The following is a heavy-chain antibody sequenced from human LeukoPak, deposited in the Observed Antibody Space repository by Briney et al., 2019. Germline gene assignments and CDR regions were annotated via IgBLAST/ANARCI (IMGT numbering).Heavy chain of an antibody. CDR3: ARGGPTVTAFDY. Sequence: ASVKVSCKASGYTFTGYYMHWVRQAPGQGLEWMGRIYPNNGATNFAQKFQGRVTMTRDTSISTAYMELSRLRSDDTAVYYCARGGPTVTAFDYWGQGTLVTVSS. J-gene: IGHJ4*02. CDR2: IYPNNGAT. D-gene: IGHD4-17*01. CDR1: GYTFTGYY. V-gene: IGHV1-2*06.